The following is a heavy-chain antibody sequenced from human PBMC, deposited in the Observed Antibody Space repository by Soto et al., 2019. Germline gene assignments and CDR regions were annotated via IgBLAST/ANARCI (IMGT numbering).Heavy chain of an antibody. CDR2: IKQDGSEK. Sequence: GESLKISCAASGFTFSSYWMSWVRQAPGKGLEWVANIKQDGSEKYYVDSVKGRFTISRDNAKNSLYLQMNSLRAEDTAVYYCARASGLPYDILTGYYFDYWGQGTLVTVSS. D-gene: IGHD3-9*01. CDR1: GFTFSSYW. CDR3: ARASGLPYDILTGYYFDY. J-gene: IGHJ4*02. V-gene: IGHV3-7*03.